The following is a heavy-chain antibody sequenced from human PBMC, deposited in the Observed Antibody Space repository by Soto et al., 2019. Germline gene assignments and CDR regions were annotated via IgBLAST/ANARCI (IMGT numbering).Heavy chain of an antibody. CDR1: GFTFSSYS. CDR2: ISSSSSTI. J-gene: IGHJ6*02. CDR3: AKEDCSSTSCYPPSYYGMDV. Sequence: GGSLRLSCAASGFTFSSYSMNWVRQAPGKGLEWVSYISSSSSTIYYADSVKGRFTISRDNAKNSLYLQMNSLRDKDTAVYYCAKEDCSSTSCYPPSYYGMDVWGQGTTVTVSS. V-gene: IGHV3-48*02. D-gene: IGHD2-2*01.